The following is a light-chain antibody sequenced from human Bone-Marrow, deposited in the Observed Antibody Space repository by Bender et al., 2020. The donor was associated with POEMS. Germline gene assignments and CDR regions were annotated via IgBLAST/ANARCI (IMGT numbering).Light chain of an antibody. Sequence: QLVLTQSPSASASLGASVKLTCTLSSGHSNYAVTWHQQLPAKGPRYLMRLNSDGTHSRGDGIPPRFSGSSSGAERYLTISGLQSEDEADYYCAAWEDSLNGWVFGGGTKLTVL. CDR1: SGHSNYA. CDR3: AAWEDSLNGWV. CDR2: LNSDGTH. J-gene: IGLJ3*02. V-gene: IGLV4-69*01.